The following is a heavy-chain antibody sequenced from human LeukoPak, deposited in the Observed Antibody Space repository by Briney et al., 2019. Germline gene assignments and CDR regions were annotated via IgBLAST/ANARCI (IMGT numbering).Heavy chain of an antibody. CDR2: ISYDGSNK. CDR3: ARDNFRGYSYGYYFDY. J-gene: IGHJ4*02. D-gene: IGHD5-18*01. V-gene: IGHV3-30*03. CDR1: GFTVSSNY. Sequence: GGSLRLSCAASGFTVSSNYMSWVRQAPGKGLEWVAVISYDGSNKYYADSVKGRFTISRDNSKNTLYLQMNSLRAEDTAVYYCARDNFRGYSYGYYFDYWGQGTLVTVSS.